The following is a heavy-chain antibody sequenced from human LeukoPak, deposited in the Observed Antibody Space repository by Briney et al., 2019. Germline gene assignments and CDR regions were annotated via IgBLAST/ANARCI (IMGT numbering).Heavy chain of an antibody. D-gene: IGHD3-10*01. J-gene: IGHJ4*02. CDR2: ISDSGGNT. CDR3: ANARGG. CDR1: GFTFSSYA. V-gene: IGHV3-23*01. Sequence: GGSLRLSCAASGFTFSSYAMSWVRQAPGKGLEWVSAISDSGGNTYYADSMKGRFPISRDNSKNTLYLQMNSLRADDTAIYYCANARGGWGQGTLVTVSS.